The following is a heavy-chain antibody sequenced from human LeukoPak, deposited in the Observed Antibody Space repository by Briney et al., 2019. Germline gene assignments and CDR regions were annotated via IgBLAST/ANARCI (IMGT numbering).Heavy chain of an antibody. CDR3: ARVSRGYGDYYFDY. CDR2: IYHSGST. V-gene: IGHV4-30-2*01. D-gene: IGHD4-17*01. CDR1: GGSISSGGYS. Sequence: SQTLSLTCAVSGGSISSGGYSWSWIRQPPGKGLEWIGYIYHSGSTYYNPSLKSRVTISVDRPKNQFSLKLSSVTAADTAVYYCARVSRGYGDYYFDYWGQGTLVTVSS. J-gene: IGHJ4*02.